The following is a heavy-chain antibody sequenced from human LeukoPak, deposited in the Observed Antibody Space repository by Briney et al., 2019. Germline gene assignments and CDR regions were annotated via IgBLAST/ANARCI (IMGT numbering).Heavy chain of an antibody. J-gene: IGHJ4*02. CDR2: TYHSGTS. V-gene: IGHV4-38-2*01. CDR1: GYSISSGYY. D-gene: IGHD4-23*01. Sequence: SETLSLTCAVSGYSISSGYYWGWVRQSPGKGLEWIGNTYHSGTSYYNPSLKSRVTISVDTSKNQFSLTLSSVTAADTALYYCARKYGSNAGYFGYWGQGALVTVSS. CDR3: ARKYGSNAGYFGY.